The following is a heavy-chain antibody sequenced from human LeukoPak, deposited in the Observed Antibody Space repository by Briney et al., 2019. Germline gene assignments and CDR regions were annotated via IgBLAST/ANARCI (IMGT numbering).Heavy chain of an antibody. J-gene: IGHJ5*02. CDR2: IFHAGNT. D-gene: IGHD5-12*01. V-gene: IGHV4-38-2*01. CDR3: ARGRSPGYSAHDGIDP. CDR1: GGSFTSGHY. Sequence: SETLSLTCAVYGGSFTSGHYWGWIRQPPGKGLEWIGSIFHAGNTYYNPSLKTRVTISVDTSKNQVSLRLSSVTASDTAVYYCARGRSPGYSAHDGIDPWGQGTLVTVSA.